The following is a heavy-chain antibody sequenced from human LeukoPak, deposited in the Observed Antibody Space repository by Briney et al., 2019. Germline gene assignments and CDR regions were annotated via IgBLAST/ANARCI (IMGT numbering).Heavy chain of an antibody. CDR3: ARVVLYGDYGLPPRD. V-gene: IGHV3-64*01. J-gene: IGHJ4*02. CDR1: GFTFSSYG. CDR2: ISSNGGST. Sequence: PGGSLRLSCAASGFTFSSYGMHWVRQAPGKGLEYVSAISSNGGSTYYANSVKGRFTISRDNSKNTLYLQMGSLRAEDMAVYYCARVVLYGDYGLPPRDWGQGTLVTVSS. D-gene: IGHD4-17*01.